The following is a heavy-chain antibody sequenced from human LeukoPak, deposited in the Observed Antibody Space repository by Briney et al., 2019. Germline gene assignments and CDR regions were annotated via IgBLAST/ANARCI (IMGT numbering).Heavy chain of an antibody. CDR2: ILGSGSST. J-gene: IGHJ5*02. D-gene: IGHD4-17*01. Sequence: SGGSLRFSCAASGFTFSSHAMSWVRQAPGKGLEWVSAILGSGSSTYYADSVKGRFTISRDNSKNTLYLQMNSLRAEDTAVYYCAKAKYDYGDPVGWFDPWGQGTLVTVSS. CDR3: AKAKYDYGDPVGWFDP. V-gene: IGHV3-23*01. CDR1: GFTFSSHA.